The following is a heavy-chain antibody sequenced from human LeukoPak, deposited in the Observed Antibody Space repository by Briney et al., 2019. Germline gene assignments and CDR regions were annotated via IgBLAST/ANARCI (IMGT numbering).Heavy chain of an antibody. CDR1: GVSISSSNSY. CDR3: ARQTGSGLFILP. J-gene: IGHJ4*02. D-gene: IGHD3/OR15-3a*01. Sequence: SETLSLTCTVSGVSISSSNSYWGWLRQPPGKGLEWIGSIYYSGNTYYNASLKSQVSISIDTSKNQFSLRLTSVTAADTAVYYCARQTGSGLFILPGGQGTLVTVSS. CDR2: IYYSGNT. V-gene: IGHV4-39*01.